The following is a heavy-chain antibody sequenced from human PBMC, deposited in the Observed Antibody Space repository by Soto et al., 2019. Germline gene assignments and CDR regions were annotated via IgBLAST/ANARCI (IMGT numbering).Heavy chain of an antibody. D-gene: IGHD4-17*01. J-gene: IGHJ6*02. CDR2: IRTKPYGGTT. V-gene: IGHV3-49*04. CDR3: ARRLLDYGDYYYGMDV. CDR1: GFIFGDYA. Sequence: PGGSLRLSCTSSGFIFGDYAMSWARQAPGKGLEWVGFIRTKPYGGTTDYAESVKGRFTISRDDLKSIAYLQMDSLKSDDTAVYYCARRLLDYGDYYYGMDVWGQGTTVTVS.